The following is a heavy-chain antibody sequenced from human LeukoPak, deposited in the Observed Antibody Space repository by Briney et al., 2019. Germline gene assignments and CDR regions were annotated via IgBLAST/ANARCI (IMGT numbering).Heavy chain of an antibody. Sequence: ASVKVSCKASGYTFTGYYMHWVRQAPGQGLEWMGRVNPNSGGTNYAQKFQGRVTMTRDTSISTAYMELSRLRSDDTAVYYCARGYLLRYFDWLFGAYWGQGTLSPSPQ. CDR1: GYTFTGYY. CDR2: VNPNSGGT. J-gene: IGHJ4*02. V-gene: IGHV1-2*06. CDR3: ARGYLLRYFDWLFGAY. D-gene: IGHD3-9*01.